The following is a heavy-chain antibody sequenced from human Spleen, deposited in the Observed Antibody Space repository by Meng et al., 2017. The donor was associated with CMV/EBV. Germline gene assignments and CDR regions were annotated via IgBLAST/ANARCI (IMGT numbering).Heavy chain of an antibody. D-gene: IGHD3-10*01. CDR2: INPSGGST. CDR3: ATVPDYYGSGSSLDY. V-gene: IGHV1-46*01. CDR1: GYTFTGFY. J-gene: IGHJ4*02. Sequence: QGQLVQSGAEVKKPGASVKVSCKASGYTFTGFYMHWVRQAPGQGLEWMGWINPSGGSTSYAQKFQGRVTMTEDTSTDTAYMELSSLRSEDTAVYYCATVPDYYGSGSSLDYWGQGTLVTVSS.